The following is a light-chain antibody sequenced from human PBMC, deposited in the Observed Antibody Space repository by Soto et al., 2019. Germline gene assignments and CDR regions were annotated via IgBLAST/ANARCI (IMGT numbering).Light chain of an antibody. CDR3: AAWDDSLNGVL. CDR1: SSNIRSNT. CDR2: NNN. V-gene: IGLV1-44*01. Sequence: QTVVTQPPSASGTPGQRVTISCSGSSSNIRSNTVNWYQQLPGTAPKLLIYNNNHRPSGVPDRISGSKSGTTASLAISGLQSEDEADYYCAAWDDSLNGVLFGGGTKLTVL. J-gene: IGLJ2*01.